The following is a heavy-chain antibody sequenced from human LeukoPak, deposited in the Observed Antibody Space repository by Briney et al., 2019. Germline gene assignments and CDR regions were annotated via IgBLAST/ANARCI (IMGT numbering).Heavy chain of an antibody. CDR2: IRYDGRNT. CDR3: ATDPLDGGSYPDPFDI. J-gene: IGHJ3*02. CDR1: GVTSCSYG. V-gene: IGHV3-30*02. Sequence: GGALRLSCAASGVTSCSYGMHWVRQAPGEGGGWGSFIRYDGRNTYYADSVRGRFTISRDNSKNTLYLHMNRLRAEDTAVYYCATDPLDGGSYPDPFDIWGPGTMVTVS. D-gene: IGHD1-26*01.